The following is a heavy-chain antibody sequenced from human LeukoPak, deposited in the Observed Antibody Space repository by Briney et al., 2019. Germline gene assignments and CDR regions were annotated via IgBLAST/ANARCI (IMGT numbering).Heavy chain of an antibody. D-gene: IGHD6-19*01. Sequence: GGSLRLSCTASGFTFRRSAMHWVCQAPGKGLEWVAVISYDGVNTYYADSVKGRFTIARDNSKNTVFLQMSSLRHEDTAVYFCARDLGLAVASSWGGLDYWGQGTLVTVSS. CDR3: ARDLGLAVASSWGGLDY. V-gene: IGHV3-30*04. CDR2: ISYDGVNT. J-gene: IGHJ4*02. CDR1: GFTFRRSA.